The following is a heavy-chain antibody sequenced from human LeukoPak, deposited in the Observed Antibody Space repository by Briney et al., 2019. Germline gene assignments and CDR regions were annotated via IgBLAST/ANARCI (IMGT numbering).Heavy chain of an antibody. CDR1: GFTFSSYA. CDR3: AVSPYYYGSGNPSYGMDV. J-gene: IGHJ6*02. V-gene: IGHV3-23*01. CDR2: ISGSGGST. Sequence: GGSLRLSCAASGFTFSSYAMSWVRQAPGKGLEWVSAISGSGGSTYYADSVKGRFTISRDNSKNTLYLQMNSLRAEDTAVYYCAVSPYYYGSGNPSYGMDVWGQGTTVTVSS. D-gene: IGHD3-10*01.